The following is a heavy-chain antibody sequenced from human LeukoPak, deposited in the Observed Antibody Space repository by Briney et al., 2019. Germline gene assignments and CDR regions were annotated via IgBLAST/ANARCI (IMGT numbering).Heavy chain of an antibody. Sequence: SQTLSLTCAISGDSFSSNIAGWNWIRQSPSRGLEWLGRTYYRSKWYNDYSVSLKSRLTINPDTSKNQFSLQLNSATPEDTAVYYCGRESASSYALEIRGQGTRVTVSS. J-gene: IGHJ3*02. CDR3: GRESASSYALEI. CDR1: GDSFSSNIAG. D-gene: IGHD5-24*01. V-gene: IGHV6-1*01. CDR2: TYYRSKWYN.